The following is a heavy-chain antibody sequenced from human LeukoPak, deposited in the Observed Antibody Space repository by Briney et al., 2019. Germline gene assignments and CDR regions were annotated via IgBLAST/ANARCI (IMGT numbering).Heavy chain of an antibody. Sequence: SETLSLTCTVSGGSIRSDYWQWIRQPPGKGLEWIGYIYNSGSNNYNPSLKSRVTISIDMSKNQFSLKLTSVTAADTAVYYRATRGYWGQGTLVTVSS. J-gene: IGHJ4*02. CDR2: IYNSGSN. CDR1: GGSIRSDY. V-gene: IGHV4-59*08. D-gene: IGHD3-10*01. CDR3: ATRGY.